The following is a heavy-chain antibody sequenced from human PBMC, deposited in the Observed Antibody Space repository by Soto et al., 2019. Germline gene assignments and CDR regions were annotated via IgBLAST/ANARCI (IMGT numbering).Heavy chain of an antibody. Sequence: GGSLRLSCTASGFTFNNYDVHWVRQATGKGLEWLSGIGAAGDTYYPGAVNGRFTISRDNARNSLYLQMNSLSAADTAVYYCVRGVLGPGDYYYGMDVWGQGTTVTVSS. CDR1: GFTFNNYD. CDR2: IGAAGDT. D-gene: IGHD2-8*02. J-gene: IGHJ6*02. CDR3: VRGVLGPGDYYYGMDV. V-gene: IGHV3-13*01.